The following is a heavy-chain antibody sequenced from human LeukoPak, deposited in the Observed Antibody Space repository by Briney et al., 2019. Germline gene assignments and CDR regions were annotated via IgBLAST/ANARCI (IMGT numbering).Heavy chain of an antibody. J-gene: IGHJ3*02. Sequence: HPGGSLRLPCAASGFTFSSYAMHWVRQAPGKGLEWVAVISYDGSNKYYADSVKGRFTISRDNSKNTLYLQMNSLRAEDTAVYYCARDSGYDAFDIWGQGTMVTVSS. V-gene: IGHV3-30*04. CDR2: ISYDGSNK. CDR3: ARDSGYDAFDI. CDR1: GFTFSSYA. D-gene: IGHD6-13*01.